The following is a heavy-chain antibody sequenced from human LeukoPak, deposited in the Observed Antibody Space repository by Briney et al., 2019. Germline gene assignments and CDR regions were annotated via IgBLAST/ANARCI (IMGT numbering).Heavy chain of an antibody. CDR1: GLTFSSYG. V-gene: IGHV3-30*18. Sequence: GGSLRLSCAASGLTFSSYGMHWVRQAPGKGLEWVAVISYDGSNKYYADSVKGRFTISRDNSKNTLYLQMNSLRAEDTAVYYCAKAPYSSGWSISPHAFDIWGQGTMVTVSS. J-gene: IGHJ3*02. CDR2: ISYDGSNK. D-gene: IGHD6-19*01. CDR3: AKAPYSSGWSISPHAFDI.